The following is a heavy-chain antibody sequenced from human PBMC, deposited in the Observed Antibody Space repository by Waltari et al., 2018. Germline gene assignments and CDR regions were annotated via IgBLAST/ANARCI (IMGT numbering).Heavy chain of an antibody. Sequence: LQLQESGPGLVKPSETLSLTCTVSGGSISSSSYYWGWIRQPPGKGLEWIGSIYYSGSTCITTSLKSRVTIAVDTSKNQISLKLSSVTAADTAVYYCARGSSGWDYYYDYGMDVWGQGTTVTVSS. CDR1: GGSISSSSYY. CDR3: ARGSSGWDYYYDYGMDV. CDR2: IYYSGST. V-gene: IGHV4-39*07. D-gene: IGHD6-19*01. J-gene: IGHJ6*02.